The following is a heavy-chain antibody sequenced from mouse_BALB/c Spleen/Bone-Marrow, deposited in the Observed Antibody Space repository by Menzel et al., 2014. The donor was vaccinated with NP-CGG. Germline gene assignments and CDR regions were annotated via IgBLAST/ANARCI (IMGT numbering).Heavy chain of an antibody. V-gene: IGHV5-12-2*01. Sequence: EVKLVESGGGLVQPGGSPKLSCAASGFTFSSYTMSWVRQTPEKRLEWVAYISNGGGSTYYPDTVKGRFTNSRDNAKNTLYLQMSSLKSEDTAMYYCARGGYYFDYWGQGTTLTVSS. CDR1: GFTFSSYT. CDR3: ARGGYYFDY. J-gene: IGHJ2*01. CDR2: ISNGGGST.